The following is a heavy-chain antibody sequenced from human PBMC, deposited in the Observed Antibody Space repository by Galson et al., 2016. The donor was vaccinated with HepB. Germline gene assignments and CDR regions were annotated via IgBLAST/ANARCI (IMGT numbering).Heavy chain of an antibody. V-gene: IGHV3-11*04. CDR3: ARVELMLFGGIDY. Sequence: SLRLSCAASGFTFSDHYMSWIRQAPGKGLEWISYISSSSSTIYYADSVKGRFTISRDNAKDALYLQMNSLRDEDTAVYYCARVELMLFGGIDYWGQGTPVTVSS. CDR2: ISSSSSTI. D-gene: IGHD3/OR15-3a*01. J-gene: IGHJ4*02. CDR1: GFTFSDHY.